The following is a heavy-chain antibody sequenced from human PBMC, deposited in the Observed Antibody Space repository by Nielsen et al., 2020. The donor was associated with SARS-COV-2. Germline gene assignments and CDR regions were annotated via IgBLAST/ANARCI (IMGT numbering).Heavy chain of an antibody. CDR1: GAPISSSSYY. Sequence: SGTLSLTCTVSGAPISSSSYYWGWICQPPGKGLVWIGSMYYSRSTYSNPSLNSRFTISVDTSNNQFSLKLSSVTAADTAVYYCERHLEDSYVKLPPFDFWGQGTLVTVSS. J-gene: IGHJ4*02. V-gene: IGHV4-39*01. CDR2: MYYSRST. CDR3: ERHLEDSYVKLPPFDF. D-gene: IGHD5-18*01.